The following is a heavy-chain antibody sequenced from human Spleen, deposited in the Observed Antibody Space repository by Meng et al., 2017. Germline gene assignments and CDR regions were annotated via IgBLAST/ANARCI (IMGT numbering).Heavy chain of an antibody. CDR3: AKPLAAAEYYYYYYGMDV. CDR2: ISGSGGST. D-gene: IGHD6-13*01. Sequence: GGSLRLSCAASGFTFSSYAMSWVRQAPGKGLEWVSAISGSGGSTYYADSVKGRFTISRDNSKNTLYLQMNSLRAEDTAVYYCAKPLAAAEYYYYYYGMDVWGQGTTVTVSS. J-gene: IGHJ6*02. CDR1: GFTFSSYA. V-gene: IGHV3-23*01.